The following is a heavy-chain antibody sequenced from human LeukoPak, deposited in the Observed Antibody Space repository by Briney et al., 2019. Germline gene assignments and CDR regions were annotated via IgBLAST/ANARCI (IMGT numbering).Heavy chain of an antibody. J-gene: IGHJ4*02. CDR2: IIPIFGTA. Sequence: SVKVSCKASGGTFSSYAISWVRQAPGQGLEWMGGIIPIFGTANYAQKFQGRVTITADESTSTAYMELSSLRSEDTAVYYCARATYYYDSSGYYLRPGAFDYWGQGTLVTVSS. V-gene: IGHV1-69*13. CDR3: ARATYYYDSSGYYLRPGAFDY. D-gene: IGHD3-22*01. CDR1: GGTFSSYA.